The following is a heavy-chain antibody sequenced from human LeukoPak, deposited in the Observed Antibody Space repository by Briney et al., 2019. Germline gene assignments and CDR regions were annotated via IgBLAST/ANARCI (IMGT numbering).Heavy chain of an antibody. CDR2: MNPNSGNT. V-gene: IGHV1-8*01. J-gene: IGHJ4*02. CDR1: GYTFTSYD. Sequence: ASVKVSCKASGYTFTSYDINWVRQATGQGLEWMGWMNPNSGNTGYAQKFQGRVTMTRNTSISTAYMELSSLRSEDMAVYYCARGPGDSSSWYPFNWGQGTLVTVSS. CDR3: ARGPGDSSSWYPFN. D-gene: IGHD6-13*01.